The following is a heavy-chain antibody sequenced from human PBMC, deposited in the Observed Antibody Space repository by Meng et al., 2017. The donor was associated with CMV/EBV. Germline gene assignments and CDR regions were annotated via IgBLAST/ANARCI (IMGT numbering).Heavy chain of an antibody. V-gene: IGHV6-1*01. CDR1: GDRDVSNSAA. CDR2: TYYRSKWYN. J-gene: IGHJ5*02. Sequence: HVQLQQSGPGLVKPSQTRSLTCAIAGDRDVSNSAAWNWIRPSPSRGLAWLGRTYYRSKWYNDYAVSVKSRITINPDTSKNQFSLQLNSVTPEDTAVYYCARDKGMVELGIWFDPWGQGTLVTVSS. D-gene: IGHD2-15*01. CDR3: ARDKGMVELGIWFDP.